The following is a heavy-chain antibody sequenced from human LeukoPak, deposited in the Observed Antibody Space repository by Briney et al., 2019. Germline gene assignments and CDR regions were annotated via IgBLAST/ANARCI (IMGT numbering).Heavy chain of an antibody. V-gene: IGHV4-34*01. CDR2: ISSGGRT. Sequence: SETLSLTCAVYGGSFSGYYWTWIRQSPVKGLEWIGEISSGGRTNDNPSLKSRVSISVDTSKSQFSLNLSSVTAADTAVYYCARVVQRRTTGDIFGRYFDFWGQGSLVTVSS. CDR3: ARVVQRRTTGDIFGRYFDF. D-gene: IGHD3-3*02. CDR1: GGSFSGYY. J-gene: IGHJ4*02.